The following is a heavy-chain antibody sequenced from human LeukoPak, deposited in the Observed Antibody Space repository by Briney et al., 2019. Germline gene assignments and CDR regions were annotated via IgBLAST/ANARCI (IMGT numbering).Heavy chain of an antibody. V-gene: IGHV3-48*03. D-gene: IGHD3-9*01. J-gene: IGHJ4*02. CDR3: AKYYDIWTGYYNVRYFDP. Sequence: PGGSLRLSCAASGFTLSNYEMNWVRQAPGKGLEWVSYISSSGGTIYYADFVKGRFSVSRDNAKNSLFLQMNSLRAEDTAVYYCAKYYDIWTGYYNVRYFDPGGQRTLVSVPS. CDR2: ISSSGGTI. CDR1: GFTLSNYE.